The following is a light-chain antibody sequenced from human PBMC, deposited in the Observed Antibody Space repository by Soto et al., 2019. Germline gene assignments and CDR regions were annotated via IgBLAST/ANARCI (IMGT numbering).Light chain of an antibody. J-gene: IGKJ1*01. Sequence: DIQMTQSPSSLSASAGDRVTITCRASQGLTNNLAWYQQKPGKAPKLLIYGASILASGVPSRFSGGESGTDYTLTISSLQPEDVATYYCQKYNRAPQTFGQGTKVEIK. V-gene: IGKV1-27*01. CDR1: QGLTNN. CDR3: QKYNRAPQT. CDR2: GAS.